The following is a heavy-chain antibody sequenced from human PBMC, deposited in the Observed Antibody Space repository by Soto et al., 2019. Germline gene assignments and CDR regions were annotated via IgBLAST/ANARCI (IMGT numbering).Heavy chain of an antibody. Sequence: SETLSLTCTVSGGSISSQYWSWIRQPPGKGLEWLGYIYYSGSTNYNPSLKSRVTISVDTSKNQFSLKLSSVTAADTAVYYCARVYEGYYYGMDVWGQGTTGTV. CDR3: ARVYEGYYYGMDV. D-gene: IGHD3-3*01. CDR2: IYYSGST. CDR1: GGSISSQY. V-gene: IGHV4-59*11. J-gene: IGHJ6*02.